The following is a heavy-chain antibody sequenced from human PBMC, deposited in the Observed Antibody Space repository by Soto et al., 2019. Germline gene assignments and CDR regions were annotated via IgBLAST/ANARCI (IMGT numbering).Heavy chain of an antibody. V-gene: IGHV5-51*03. CDR1: GYDFNSHW. J-gene: IGHJ5*02. CDR3: ARLEATRPTWFTRPYNWFDP. Sequence: EMQLVQSGAEERKPGDSLKISCKGSGYDFNSHWIGWVRQMPGQGLEWMGIIYPGDSDTRYNPSFQGRVTISADKSSSTAYLQWSTREASDTAIYYCARLEATRPTWFTRPYNWFDPWGEGTRVTVSS. CDR2: IYPGDSDT. D-gene: IGHD3-10*01.